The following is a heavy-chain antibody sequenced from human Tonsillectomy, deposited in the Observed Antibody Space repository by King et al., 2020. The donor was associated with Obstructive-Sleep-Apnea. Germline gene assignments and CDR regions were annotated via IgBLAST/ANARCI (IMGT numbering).Heavy chain of an antibody. D-gene: IGHD3-22*01. CDR3: ARGVRPYYDSSGYYPDY. J-gene: IGHJ4*02. Sequence: QLQESGPGLVKPSETLSLTCTVSGGSISSSSYYWGWIRQPPGKGLEWIGSIYYSGSTYYNPSLKSRVPISVDTSKNQFSLKLSSVTAADTAVYYCARGVRPYYDSSGYYPDYWGQGTLVTVSS. V-gene: IGHV4-39*07. CDR2: IYYSGST. CDR1: GGSISSSSYY.